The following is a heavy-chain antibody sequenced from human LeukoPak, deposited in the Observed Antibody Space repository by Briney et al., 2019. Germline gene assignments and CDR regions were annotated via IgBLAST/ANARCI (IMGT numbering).Heavy chain of an antibody. Sequence: SETLSLTCTVSGGSISSSSYYWDWIRQPPGKGLEWIGTIYYSGTTYYNPSLKSRVTISVDTSRNQFSLKLSSVTATDTAVYYCARMIGDDAFDIWGQGSMVTVSS. CDR2: IYYSGTT. J-gene: IGHJ3*02. V-gene: IGHV4-39*01. D-gene: IGHD3-22*01. CDR1: GGSISSSSYY. CDR3: ARMIGDDAFDI.